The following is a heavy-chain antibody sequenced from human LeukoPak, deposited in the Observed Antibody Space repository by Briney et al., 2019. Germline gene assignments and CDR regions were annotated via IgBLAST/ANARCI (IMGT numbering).Heavy chain of an antibody. Sequence: GRSLRLSCVASGFTFDNYAMHWVRQGPGKGLEWVSTINWNGASIGYADSVKGRFTISRDNAKNYLYLQMNSLGTEDTAVYYFVKSRTPNFAEVDYWGRGTVVSVSS. V-gene: IGHV3-9*01. CDR3: VKSRTPNFAEVDY. D-gene: IGHD4/OR15-4a*01. CDR2: INWNGASI. J-gene: IGHJ4*02. CDR1: GFTFDNYA.